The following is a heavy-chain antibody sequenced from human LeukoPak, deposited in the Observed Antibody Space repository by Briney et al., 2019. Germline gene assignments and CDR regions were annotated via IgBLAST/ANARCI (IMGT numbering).Heavy chain of an antibody. D-gene: IGHD2-2*01. CDR2: INPSGGST. J-gene: IGHJ5*02. CDR3: AREYIVVVPAAIRWFDP. V-gene: IGHV1-46*01. CDR1: GYTFTSYY. Sequence: ASVKVSCKASGYTFTSYYMHWVRQAPGQGLEWMGLINPSGGSTSYAQKFQGRVTMTRDTSTSTVYMELSSLRSEDTAVYYCAREYIVVVPAAIRWFDPWGQGTLVTVSS.